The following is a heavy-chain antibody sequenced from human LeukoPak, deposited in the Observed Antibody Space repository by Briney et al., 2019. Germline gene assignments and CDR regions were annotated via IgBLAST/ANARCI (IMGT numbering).Heavy chain of an antibody. D-gene: IGHD3-22*01. CDR1: GGSISSGGYY. V-gene: IGHV4-31*03. Sequence: SETLSLPCTVSGGSISSGGYYWSWIRQHPGKGLEWIGYIYYSGSTYYNPSLKSRVTISVDTSKNQFSLKLSSVTAADTAVYYCAREHDSSGIDYWGQGTLVTVSS. J-gene: IGHJ4*02. CDR3: AREHDSSGIDY. CDR2: IYYSGST.